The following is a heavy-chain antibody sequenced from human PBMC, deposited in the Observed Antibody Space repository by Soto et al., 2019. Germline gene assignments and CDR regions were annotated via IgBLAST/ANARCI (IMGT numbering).Heavy chain of an antibody. Sequence: GASVKVSCKASGYTFTSYDINWVRQATGQGLEWMGWMNPNSGNTGYAQKFQGRVTMTRNTSISTAYMELSSLRSEDTAVYYCARGLREYYYYYMDVWGKGTTVTVSS. D-gene: IGHD5-12*01. V-gene: IGHV1-8*01. CDR1: GYTFTSYD. CDR3: ARGLREYYYYYMDV. CDR2: MNPNSGNT. J-gene: IGHJ6*03.